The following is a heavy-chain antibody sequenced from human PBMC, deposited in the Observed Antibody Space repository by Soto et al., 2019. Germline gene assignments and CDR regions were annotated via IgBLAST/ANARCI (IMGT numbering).Heavy chain of an antibody. Sequence: GGSLRLSCAASGFTFSSYAMSWVRQAPGKGLEWVSAISGSGGSTYYADSVKGRFTISRDNSKNTLYLQMNSLRAEDTAVYYCAKSASREEILTGYQTYFDYWGQGTLVTVSS. CDR2: ISGSGGST. D-gene: IGHD3-9*01. V-gene: IGHV3-23*01. CDR1: GFTFSSYA. CDR3: AKSASREEILTGYQTYFDY. J-gene: IGHJ4*02.